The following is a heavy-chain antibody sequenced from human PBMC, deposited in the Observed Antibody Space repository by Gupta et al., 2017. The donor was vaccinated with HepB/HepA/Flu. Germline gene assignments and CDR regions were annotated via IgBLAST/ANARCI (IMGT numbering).Heavy chain of an antibody. Sequence: RLSCAVSGFAVSSSYMSWVRQAPGKGLEWVSAIYSGGNTNYADSVKGRFTISRDHSKNTLFLKMNSLRPVDTAVYYCARDAEFRDDVGYYSFWGYYGMDVWGQGTTVIVSS. CDR1: GFAVSSSY. J-gene: IGHJ6*02. D-gene: IGHD3-22*01. V-gene: IGHV3-53*05. CDR2: IYSGGNT. CDR3: ARDAEFRDDVGYYSFWGYYGMDV.